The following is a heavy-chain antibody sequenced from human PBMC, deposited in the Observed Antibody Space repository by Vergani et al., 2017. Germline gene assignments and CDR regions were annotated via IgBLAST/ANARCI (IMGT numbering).Heavy chain of an antibody. Sequence: QVQLQQWGAGLLKPSETLSLTCAVYGGSFSGYYWSWIRPPPGKGLEWIGEINHSGSTNYNPSLKSRVTISVDTSKNQFSLKLSSVTAADTAVYYCARVRRGGMGAFYYYYGMDVWGQGTTVTVSS. J-gene: IGHJ6*02. D-gene: IGHD1-26*01. V-gene: IGHV4-34*01. CDR3: ARVRRGGMGAFYYYYGMDV. CDR1: GGSFSGYY. CDR2: INHSGST.